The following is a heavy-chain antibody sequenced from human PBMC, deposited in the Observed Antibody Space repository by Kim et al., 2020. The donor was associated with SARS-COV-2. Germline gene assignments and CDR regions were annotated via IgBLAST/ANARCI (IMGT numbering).Heavy chain of an antibody. CDR1: GYTFTSYG. Sequence: ASVKVSCKASGYTFTSYGISWVRQAPGQGLEWMGWISAYNGNTNYAQKLQGRVTMTTDTSTSTAYMELRSLRSDDTAVYYCARVFGRRYYGSWSYDWWGQGTLVTVSS. J-gene: IGHJ4*02. V-gene: IGHV1-18*01. D-gene: IGHD3-10*01. CDR3: ARVFGRRYYGSWSYDW. CDR2: ISAYNGNT.